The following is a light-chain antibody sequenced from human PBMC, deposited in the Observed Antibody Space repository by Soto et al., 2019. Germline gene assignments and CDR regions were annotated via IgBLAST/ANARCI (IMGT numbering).Light chain of an antibody. CDR3: QQYNNWPRT. V-gene: IGKV3-15*01. Sequence: EIVMTQSPATLSVSLGERATLSCRASQNVSSNLAWYQQKPGQAPRLLIYGASTSATGIPARFSGSGSGTEFTLTISSLQSEDFAVYYCQQYNNWPRTFGQGTKVEIK. CDR1: QNVSSN. CDR2: GAS. J-gene: IGKJ1*01.